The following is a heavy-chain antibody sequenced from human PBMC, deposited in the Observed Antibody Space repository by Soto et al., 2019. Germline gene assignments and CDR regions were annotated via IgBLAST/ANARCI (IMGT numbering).Heavy chain of an antibody. Sequence: SETLSLTCTVSGGSISSSSYYWGWIRQPPGKGLEWIGSIYYSGSTYYNPSLKSRVTISVDTSKNQFSLKLSSVTAADTAVYYCARPVWSGYAKPGHYYYYGMDVWGQGTTVTVSS. V-gene: IGHV4-39*01. J-gene: IGHJ6*02. CDR3: ARPVWSGYAKPGHYYYYGMDV. CDR2: IYYSGST. D-gene: IGHD3-3*01. CDR1: GGSISSSSYY.